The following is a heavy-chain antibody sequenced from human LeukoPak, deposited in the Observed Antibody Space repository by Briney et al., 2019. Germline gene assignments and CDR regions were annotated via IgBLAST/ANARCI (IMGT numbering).Heavy chain of an antibody. J-gene: IGHJ4*02. V-gene: IGHV1-3*01. CDR1: GYTFTSYA. CDR2: INAGNGNT. Sequence: ASVKVSCTASGYTFTSYAMHWVRQAPGQRLEWMGWINAGNGNTKYSQKFQGRVTITRDTSASTAYMELSSLRSEDTAVYYCARVRGGSYYGPDYWGQGTLVTVSS. D-gene: IGHD1-26*01. CDR3: ARVRGGSYYGPDY.